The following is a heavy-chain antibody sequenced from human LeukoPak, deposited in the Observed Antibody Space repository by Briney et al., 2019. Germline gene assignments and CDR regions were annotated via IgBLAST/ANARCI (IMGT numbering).Heavy chain of an antibody. CDR2: INHSGST. J-gene: IGHJ5*02. CDR3: ARDSERPYNWFDP. D-gene: IGHD6-13*01. Sequence: SETLSLTCAVYGGSFSGYYWSWIRQPPGKGLEWIGEINHSGSTNYDPSLKSRVTISVDTSKNQFSLKLSSVTAADTAVYYCARDSERPYNWFDPWGQGTLVTVSP. V-gene: IGHV4-34*01. CDR1: GGSFSGYY.